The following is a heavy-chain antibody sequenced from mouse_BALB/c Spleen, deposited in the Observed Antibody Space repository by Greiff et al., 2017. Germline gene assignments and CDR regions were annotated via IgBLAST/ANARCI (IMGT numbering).Heavy chain of an antibody. CDR1: GYSITSGYY. V-gene: IGHV3-6*02. D-gene: IGHD2-10*02. CDR3: ARGQYGNYGAFFAY. J-gene: IGHJ3*01. Sequence: EVKLQESGPGLVKPSQSLSLTCSVTGYSITSGYYWNWIRQFPGNKLEWMGYISYDGSNNYNPSLKNRISITRDTSKNQFFLKLNSVTTEDTATYYCARGQYGNYGAFFAYWGQGTLVTVSA. CDR2: ISYDGSN.